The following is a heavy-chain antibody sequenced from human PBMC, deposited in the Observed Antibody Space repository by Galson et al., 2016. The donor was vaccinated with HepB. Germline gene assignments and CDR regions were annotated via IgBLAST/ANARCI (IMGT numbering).Heavy chain of an antibody. J-gene: IGHJ6*02. V-gene: IGHV5-51*01. CDR3: ARRAYRHGPEISQIYYYYGMDI. CDR2: IYPDDSDT. Sequence: QSGAEVKKPGESLRISCKGSGYAFTSYWIGWVRQMPGKGLEWMGIIYPDDSDTKYSPSFQGQVTISADKSISTAYRQWSSLKASDTATYYCARRAYRHGPEISQIYYYYGMDIWGPGTTFTVSS. CDR1: GYAFTSYW. D-gene: IGHD1-14*01.